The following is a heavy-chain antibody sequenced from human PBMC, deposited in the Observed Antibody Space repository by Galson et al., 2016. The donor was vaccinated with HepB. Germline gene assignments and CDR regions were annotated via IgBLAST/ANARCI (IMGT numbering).Heavy chain of an antibody. CDR1: GFRFSDYF. Sequence: SLRLSCAASGFRFSDYFMSWIRQAPGKGLEWISHIGYSGSGIHYADSVKGRFTISRDNSKNTLDLQVNILKVEDTAVYYCVRDKKGGYGFDYWGQGILVTVSS. CDR3: VRDKKGGYGFDY. J-gene: IGHJ4*01. D-gene: IGHD5-12*01. CDR2: IGYSGSGI. V-gene: IGHV3-11*04.